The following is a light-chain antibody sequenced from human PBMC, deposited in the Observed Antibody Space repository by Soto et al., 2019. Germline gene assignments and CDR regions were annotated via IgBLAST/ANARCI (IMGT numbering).Light chain of an antibody. CDR1: SSDVGGYNY. CDR2: EVS. J-gene: IGLJ1*01. Sequence: QSVLTQPASVSGSPGQSITISCTGTSSDVGGYNYVSWYQHHPGKAPKLMIYEVSYRPSGVSNRFSGSKSGNTASLTISGLQAEDEADYYCSSYTSSSPYVFRTGTKLTVL. CDR3: SSYTSSSPYV. V-gene: IGLV2-14*01.